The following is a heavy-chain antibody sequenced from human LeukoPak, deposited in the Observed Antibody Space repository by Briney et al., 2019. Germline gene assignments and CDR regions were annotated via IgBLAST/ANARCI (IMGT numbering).Heavy chain of an antibody. J-gene: IGHJ5*01. CDR3: AKPVSGGLAVTADWFHP. D-gene: IGHD6-19*01. CDR2: INWNGGST. V-gene: IGHV3-20*04. Sequence: GGSLRLSCAASGFTFDDYGMSWVRQAPGKGLEWVSGINWNGGSTGYADSVKGRFTISRDNAKNTLYLQVNTLRADDTATYYCAKPVSGGLAVTADWFHPWGQGTLVVVSS. CDR1: GFTFDDYG.